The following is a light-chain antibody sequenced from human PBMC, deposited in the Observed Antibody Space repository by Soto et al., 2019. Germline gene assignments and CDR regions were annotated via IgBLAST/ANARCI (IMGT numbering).Light chain of an antibody. J-gene: IGKJ1*01. CDR3: QQRTNWGT. CDR2: AAS. Sequence: EIVLTQSPATLSLSPGERVTLSCRASQSVSNYLAWYQQKPGQAPRLLVSAASNRATGIPATFSGSGSGTDFTLTITSLQSDDFAVYYCQQRTNWGTFGQGTTVDIK. CDR1: QSVSNY. V-gene: IGKV3-11*01.